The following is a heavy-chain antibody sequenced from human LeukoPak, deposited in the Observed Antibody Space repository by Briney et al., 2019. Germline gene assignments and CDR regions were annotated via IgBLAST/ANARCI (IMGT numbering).Heavy chain of an antibody. V-gene: IGHV1-8*02. D-gene: IGHD3-22*01. CDR3: ARGVDHDSSGYYSWDYYYYYYMDV. CDR1: GYTFTGYY. CDR2: MNPNSGNT. J-gene: IGHJ6*03. Sequence: ASVKVSCKASGYTFTGYYMHWVRQAPGQGLEWMGWMNPNSGNTGYAQKFQGRVTMTRNTSISTAYMELSSLRSEDTAVYYCARGVDHDSSGYYSWDYYYYYYMDVWGKGTTVTISS.